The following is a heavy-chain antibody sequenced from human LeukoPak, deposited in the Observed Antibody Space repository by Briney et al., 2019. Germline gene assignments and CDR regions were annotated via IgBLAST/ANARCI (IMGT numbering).Heavy chain of an antibody. Sequence: SETLSLTCAVSSYSISSGSSWGWIRQSPGKGLEWVGSIFHSGNSYYNPSLKSRLTMSVDTSKNQFSLKLTSVTAADTALYYCARVTYVDDMLYQYFDYWGQGILVTVSS. CDR3: ARVTYVDDMLYQYFDY. V-gene: IGHV4-38-2*01. D-gene: IGHD4-17*01. CDR1: SYSISSGSS. J-gene: IGHJ4*02. CDR2: IFHSGNS.